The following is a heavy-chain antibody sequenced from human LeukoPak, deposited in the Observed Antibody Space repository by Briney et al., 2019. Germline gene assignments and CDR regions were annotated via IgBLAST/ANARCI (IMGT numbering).Heavy chain of an antibody. CDR2: ITNSGDSK. J-gene: IGHJ4*02. CDR1: GFTFGNNA. D-gene: IGHD2-2*01. V-gene: IGHV3-23*01. Sequence: GGSLSLSCAASGFTFGNNAMTWVRQAPGKGLEWVSAITNSGDSKYYTDSVKGRFTISRDNSKNTLSLQMNSLRAEDTAVYYCAKDFRRPAIVVVPAAMEGGFDYWGQGTLVTVSP. CDR3: AKDFRRPAIVVVPAAMEGGFDY.